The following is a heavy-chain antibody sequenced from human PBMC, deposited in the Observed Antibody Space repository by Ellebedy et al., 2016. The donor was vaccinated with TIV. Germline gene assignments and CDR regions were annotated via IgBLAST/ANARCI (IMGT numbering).Heavy chain of an antibody. V-gene: IGHV4-59*01. CDR2: IYYSGST. CDR3: ARGEVTLYYYRMDV. CDR1: GGSISSYY. Sequence: MPSETLSLTCTVSGGSISSYYWSWIRQPPGKGLEWIGYIYYSGSTNYNPSLKSRVTISVDTSKNQFSLKLSSVTAADTAVYYFARGEVTLYYYRMDVWGQGTTVTVSS. J-gene: IGHJ6*02.